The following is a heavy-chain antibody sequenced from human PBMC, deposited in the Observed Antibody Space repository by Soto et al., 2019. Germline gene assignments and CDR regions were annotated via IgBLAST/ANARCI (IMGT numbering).Heavy chain of an antibody. CDR3: AKDHNRYTSSYQLQGDEGDY. CDR2: ISGSGGST. V-gene: IGHV3-23*01. D-gene: IGHD6-6*01. CDR1: GFTFSSYA. J-gene: IGHJ4*02. Sequence: EVQLLESGGGLVQPGGSLRLSCAASGFTFSSYAMSWVRQAPGKGLEWVSAISGSGGSTYYADSVKGRFTISRDNSKNMLDLLMSSLSAEDTAVYYCAKDHNRYTSSYQLQGDEGDYWGQGALVTVS.